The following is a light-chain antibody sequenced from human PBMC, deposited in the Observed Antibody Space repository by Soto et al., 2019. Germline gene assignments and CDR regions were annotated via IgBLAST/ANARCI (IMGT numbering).Light chain of an antibody. CDR1: QRINKW. Sequence: DIQMTQSPSTLSASIGDRVTITCRASQRINKWLAWHQQKPGKAPKLLIYDASSLQSGVPPRFSGSGSGTEFTLTIRSLQPDDIATYYCQQYSSYSAWTFGEGTKLEIK. CDR3: QQYSSYSAWT. J-gene: IGKJ1*01. CDR2: DAS. V-gene: IGKV1-5*01.